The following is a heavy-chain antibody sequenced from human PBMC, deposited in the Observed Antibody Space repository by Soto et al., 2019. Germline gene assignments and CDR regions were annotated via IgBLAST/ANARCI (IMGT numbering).Heavy chain of an antibody. Sequence: EVQLLESGGGLIQPGGSLRLSCTASGFTFSSYAMSWVRQAPGKGLAWVSATSGSGRSTFYADSVKGRFTISRDNSKKTLYLQMPSLRAEDTAVYYCAKGARASGWSPAGDCWCQGTLVTVSS. J-gene: IGHJ4*02. CDR1: GFTFSSYA. V-gene: IGHV3-23*01. CDR3: AKGARASGWSPAGDC. CDR2: TSGSGRST. D-gene: IGHD6-19*01.